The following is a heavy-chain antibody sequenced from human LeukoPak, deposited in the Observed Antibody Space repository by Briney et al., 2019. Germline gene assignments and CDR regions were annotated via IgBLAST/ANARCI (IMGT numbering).Heavy chain of an antibody. D-gene: IGHD1-1*01. J-gene: IGHJ4*02. CDR1: GGSISSDSDY. V-gene: IGHV4-61*02. CDR3: ARGRVSGTTLYFDY. CDR2: IYSGST. Sequence: SETLSLTCTVSGGSISSDSDYWSWIRQPAGKGLEWIGRIYSGSTDYNPSLRSRLTISVDTSKNQFSLKLSSVTAADTAVYYCARGRVSGTTLYFDYWGQGTLFAVSS.